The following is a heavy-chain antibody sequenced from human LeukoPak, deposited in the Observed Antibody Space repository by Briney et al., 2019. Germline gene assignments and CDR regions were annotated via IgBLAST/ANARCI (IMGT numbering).Heavy chain of an antibody. CDR1: GYTFTFYY. D-gene: IGHD6-19*01. Sequence: ASVTVSCKASGYTFTFYYMHWVRQAPGQGLEWMGIINPSGGRTSYEQKFQGRVTMTRDTSTSTVYMELSSLRSEDTAVYYCARDGWSSGWYNYWGQGTLVTVSS. CDR2: INPSGGRT. CDR3: ARDGWSSGWYNY. J-gene: IGHJ4*02. V-gene: IGHV1-46*01.